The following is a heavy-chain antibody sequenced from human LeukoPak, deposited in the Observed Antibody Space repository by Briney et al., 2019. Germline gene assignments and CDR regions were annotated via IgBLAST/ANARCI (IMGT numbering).Heavy chain of an antibody. CDR3: AGMRITTPTVRTLDY. D-gene: IGHD1-14*01. V-gene: IGHV4-61*01. CDR2: IYYTGTT. Sequence: SETLSLTCTVSGGPVRSGNYYWSWIRQPPGKELEWIGYIYYTGTTYYNPSLKSRVTISVDTSKNQFSLKLSSVTAADTAVYYCAGMRITTPTVRTLDYWGQGTLVTVSS. J-gene: IGHJ4*02. CDR1: GGPVRSGNYY.